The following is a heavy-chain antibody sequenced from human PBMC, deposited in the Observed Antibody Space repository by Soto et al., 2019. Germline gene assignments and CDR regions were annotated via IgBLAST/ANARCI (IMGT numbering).Heavy chain of an antibody. V-gene: IGHV4-34*01. J-gene: IGHJ5*02. Sequence: NPSATXSLTCSVYVCSFIVYYWIWIRHPPGKGLEWIGEINHSGSTNYNPSLKSRVTISVDTSKNQFSLKLSSVTAADTAVYYCARGNLCGGECYYVGVNWLETWGQGTLV. D-gene: IGHD2-21*01. CDR1: VCSFIVYY. CDR2: INHSGST. CDR3: ARGNLCGGECYYVGVNWLET.